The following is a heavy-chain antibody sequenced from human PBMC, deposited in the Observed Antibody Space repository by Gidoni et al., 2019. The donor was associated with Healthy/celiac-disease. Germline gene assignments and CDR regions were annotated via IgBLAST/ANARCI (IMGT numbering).Heavy chain of an antibody. J-gene: IGHJ5*02. D-gene: IGHD6-19*01. CDR2: MYSGGST. CDR3: ARDRGSIPGEESSGWWGWFDP. CDR1: GFTVSSNY. V-gene: IGHV3-53*02. Sequence: EVQLVETGGGLIQPGGSLRLSCAAAGFTVSSNYIRWVRQAPGKGLEWVSVMYSGGSTYYADSVKGRFTISRDNSKNTLYLQMNSLRAEDTAVYYCARDRGSIPGEESSGWWGWFDPWGQGTLVTVSS.